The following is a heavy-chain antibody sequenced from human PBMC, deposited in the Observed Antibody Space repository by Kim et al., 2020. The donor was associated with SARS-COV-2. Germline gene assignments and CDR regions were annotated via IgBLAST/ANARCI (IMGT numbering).Heavy chain of an antibody. CDR2: ISWNSGSI. D-gene: IGHD3-22*01. Sequence: GGSLRLSCAASGFTFDDYAMHWVRQAPGKGLEWVSGISWNSGSIGYADSVKGRFTISRDNAKNSLYLQMNSLRAEDTALYYCAKGDSSGYHLTNYYGMDVWGQGTTVTVSS. CDR3: AKGDSSGYHLTNYYGMDV. CDR1: GFTFDDYA. J-gene: IGHJ6*02. V-gene: IGHV3-9*01.